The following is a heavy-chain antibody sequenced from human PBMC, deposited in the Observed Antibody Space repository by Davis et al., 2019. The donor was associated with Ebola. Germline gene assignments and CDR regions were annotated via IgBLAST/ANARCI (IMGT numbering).Heavy chain of an antibody. CDR3: ATPSSCSGGSCYFYYYYGMDV. J-gene: IGHJ6*02. V-gene: IGHV1-24*01. Sequence: AASVKVSCKVSGYTLTELSMHWVRQAPGKGLEWMGGFDPEDGETIYAQKFQGRVTMTEDTSTDTAYMELSSLRSEDTAVYYCATPSSCSGGSCYFYYYYGMDVWGQGTTVTVSS. D-gene: IGHD2-15*01. CDR2: FDPEDGET. CDR1: GYTLTELS.